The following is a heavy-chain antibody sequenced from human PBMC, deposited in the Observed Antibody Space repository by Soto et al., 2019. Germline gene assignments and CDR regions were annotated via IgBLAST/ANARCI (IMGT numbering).Heavy chain of an antibody. CDR2: IYHTGSA. Sequence: QLQLQASGSGLVKPSQTLSLTCAVSGGSMVTDNNSWSWIRQPPGKVLEWIGYIYHTGSAFYNPSLKGRVTISIDLSKSQFSLNVTSVTAADTAMYYCARSGYSYGDFDFWGQGFLVTVSS. CDR1: GGSMVTDNNS. J-gene: IGHJ4*02. CDR3: ARSGYSYGDFDF. V-gene: IGHV4-30-2*01. D-gene: IGHD5-18*01.